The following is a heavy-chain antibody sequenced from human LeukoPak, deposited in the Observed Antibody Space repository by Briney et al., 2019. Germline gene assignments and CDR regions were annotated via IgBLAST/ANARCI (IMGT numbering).Heavy chain of an antibody. CDR3: ARPNPLYSGSSERYYFDY. J-gene: IGHJ4*02. CDR2: ISAYNGNT. CDR1: GYTFTSYG. D-gene: IGHD1-26*01. V-gene: IGHV1-18*01. Sequence: GASVKVSCKASGYTFTSYGISWVRQAPGQGLEWMGWISAYNGNTNYAQKLQGRVTVTTDTSTSTAYMELRSLRSDDTAVYYCARPNPLYSGSSERYYFDYWGQGTLVTVSS.